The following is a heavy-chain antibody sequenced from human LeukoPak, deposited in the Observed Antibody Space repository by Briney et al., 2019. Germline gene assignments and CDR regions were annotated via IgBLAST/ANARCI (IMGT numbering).Heavy chain of an antibody. CDR2: ISGDGGTT. D-gene: IGHD3-22*01. Sequence: GGSLRLSCAASGFTVSTNYMSWVRQAPGKGLEWVSLISGDGGTTYYADSVKGRFTISRDNSKNSLFLQMNSLRIEDTAFYYCAKDIHDRGYTDYWGQGTLVTVSS. V-gene: IGHV3-43*02. CDR3: AKDIHDRGYTDY. CDR1: GFTVSTNY. J-gene: IGHJ4*02.